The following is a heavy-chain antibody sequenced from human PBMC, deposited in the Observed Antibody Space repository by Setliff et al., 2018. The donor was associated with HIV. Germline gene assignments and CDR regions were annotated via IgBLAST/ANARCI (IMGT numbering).Heavy chain of an antibody. Sequence: GESLKISCKGSGYSFTSYWIGWVRQMPGKGLEWMGIIYPGDSNTRYSPSFQGQVTISADKSISTAYLQWSSLKASDTAMYYCARQVPAAIGAFDIWGQGTMVTVSS. V-gene: IGHV5-51*01. CDR1: GYSFTSYW. CDR3: ARQVPAAIGAFDI. J-gene: IGHJ3*02. D-gene: IGHD2-2*02. CDR2: IYPGDSNT.